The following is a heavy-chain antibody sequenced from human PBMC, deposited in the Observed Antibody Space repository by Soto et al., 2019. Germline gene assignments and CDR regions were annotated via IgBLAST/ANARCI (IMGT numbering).Heavy chain of an antibody. CDR3: ARERGYGGYGCLDY. CDR1: GFTFSDYG. D-gene: IGHD5-18*01. CDR2: MSYDGINE. V-gene: IGHV3-30*03. Sequence: QVQLVESGGGVVQPGRSVRLSCAASGFTFSDYGMHWVRQAPGKGLEWVAVMSYDGINEYHADSVKGRFTISRDNSKNTTYLQMTSPRGEDTAVYYCARERGYGGYGCLDYWGQGTLVTVSS. J-gene: IGHJ4*02.